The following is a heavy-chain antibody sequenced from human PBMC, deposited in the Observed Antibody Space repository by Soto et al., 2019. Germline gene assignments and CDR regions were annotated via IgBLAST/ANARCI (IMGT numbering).Heavy chain of an antibody. D-gene: IGHD3-10*01. CDR3: ARVWGGAFDF. CDR1: GGSISSYY. CDR2: IYYSGSI. Sequence: PSETLSLTCTVSGGSISSYYWSWIRQPPGKGLEWIGYIYYSGSINYNPSIKSRITISEDTSKNQFSLKLSSVTAADTAVYYCARVWGGAFDFWGQGTMVT. V-gene: IGHV4-59*01. J-gene: IGHJ3*01.